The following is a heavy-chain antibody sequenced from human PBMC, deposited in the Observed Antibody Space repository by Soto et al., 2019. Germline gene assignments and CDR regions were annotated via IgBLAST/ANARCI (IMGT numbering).Heavy chain of an antibody. Sequence: ASVKVSCKASGYTFTSYDINWVRQATGQGLEWMGWINPNTGGTKYAQKFQGRVAMTRDTSISTAYMELSWLTSDDTAIYYCARSTSTIGARLDSWGQGTLVTVSS. V-gene: IGHV1-2*02. D-gene: IGHD6-6*01. J-gene: IGHJ4*02. CDR2: INPNTGGT. CDR3: ARSTSTIGARLDS. CDR1: GYTFTSYD.